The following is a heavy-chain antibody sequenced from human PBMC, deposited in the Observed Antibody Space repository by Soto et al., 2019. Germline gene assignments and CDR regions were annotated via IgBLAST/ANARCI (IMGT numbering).Heavy chain of an antibody. J-gene: IGHJ4*02. Sequence: GGSLRLSCAASGFTFTSYAMSWVRQAPGKGLEWVSAISGSGGSTYYADSVKGRFTISRDNSKNTLYLQMNSPRAEDTAVYYCARWGIAAGDYWGQGTLVTVSS. CDR1: GFTFTSYA. D-gene: IGHD6-13*01. CDR2: ISGSGGST. CDR3: ARWGIAAGDY. V-gene: IGHV3-23*01.